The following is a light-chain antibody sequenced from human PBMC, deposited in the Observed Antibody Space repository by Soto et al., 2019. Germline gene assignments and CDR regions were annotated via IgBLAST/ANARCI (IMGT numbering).Light chain of an antibody. J-gene: IGKJ5*01. CDR1: QSVSSTY. CDR2: GAS. CDR3: QQRFNWQVT. Sequence: EIVLTHSPGTLSLSPWERATLSCRASQSVSSTYLAWYQQKPGQAPRPLIYGASSRATGIPDRFSGSGSGTDFTLTISSLEPEDFAVYYCQQRFNWQVTFGQGTRLEIK. V-gene: IGKV3D-20*02.